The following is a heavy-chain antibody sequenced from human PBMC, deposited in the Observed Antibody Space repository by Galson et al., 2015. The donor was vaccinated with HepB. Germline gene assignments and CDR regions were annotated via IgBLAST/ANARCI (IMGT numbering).Heavy chain of an antibody. CDR2: IYYSGST. V-gene: IGHV4-39*01. Sequence: ETLSLTCTVSGGSISSSSYYWGWIRQPPGKGLEWIGSIYYSGSTYYNPSLKSRVTISVDTSKNQFSLKLSSVTAADTAVYYCARHRVPTVTSGDYYGMDVWGQGTTVTVSS. CDR1: GGSISSSSYY. J-gene: IGHJ6*02. D-gene: IGHD4-17*01. CDR3: ARHRVPTVTSGDYYGMDV.